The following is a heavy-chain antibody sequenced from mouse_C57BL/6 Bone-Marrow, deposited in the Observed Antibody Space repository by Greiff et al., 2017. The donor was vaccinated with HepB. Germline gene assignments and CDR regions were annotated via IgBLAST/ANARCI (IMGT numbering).Heavy chain of an antibody. V-gene: IGHV1-81*01. J-gene: IGHJ3*01. CDR1: GYTFTSYG. D-gene: IGHD4-1*01. Sequence: VQRVESGAELARPGASVKLSCKASGYTFTSYGISWVKQRTGQGLEWIGEIYPRSGNTYYNEKFKGKATLTADKSSSTAYMELRSLTSEDSAVYFCARRLTGTVAYWGQGTLVTVSA. CDR3: ARRLTGTVAY. CDR2: IYPRSGNT.